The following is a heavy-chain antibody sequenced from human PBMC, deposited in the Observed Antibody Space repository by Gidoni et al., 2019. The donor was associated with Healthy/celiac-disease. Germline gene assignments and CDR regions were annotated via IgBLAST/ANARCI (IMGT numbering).Heavy chain of an antibody. D-gene: IGHD6-6*01. CDR3: ARDSIAARHFDY. J-gene: IGHJ4*02. V-gene: IGHV3-21*01. Sequence: EVQLVESGGGLVKPGGSLRLSCAASGFTFSSYSMNWVRKAPGKGLEWVSSISSSSSYIYYADSVKGRFTISRDNAKNSLYLQMNSLRAEDTAVYYCARDSIAARHFDYWGQGTLVTVSS. CDR1: GFTFSSYS. CDR2: ISSSSSYI.